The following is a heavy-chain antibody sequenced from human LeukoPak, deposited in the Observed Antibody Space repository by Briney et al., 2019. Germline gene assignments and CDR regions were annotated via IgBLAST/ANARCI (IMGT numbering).Heavy chain of an antibody. CDR2: IKQDGSVK. CDR3: AASRSLDRSLDY. D-gene: IGHD3-9*01. J-gene: IGHJ4*02. Sequence: PGGSLRLSCAASGFTFSSYAMHWVRQAPGKGLEWVANIKQDGSVKYYVDSVKGRFTISRDNAKNSLFLQMNSLRVEDTAVYYCAASRSLDRSLDYWGQGTLVTVSS. V-gene: IGHV3-7*01. CDR1: GFTFSSYA.